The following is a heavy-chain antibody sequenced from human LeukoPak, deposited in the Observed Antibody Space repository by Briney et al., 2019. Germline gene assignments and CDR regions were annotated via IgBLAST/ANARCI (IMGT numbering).Heavy chain of an antibody. CDR1: GGSISSSNW. J-gene: IGHJ3*02. CDR2: IYHSGST. Sequence: SETLSLTCAVSGGSISSSNWWSWVRQPPGKGLEWIGEIYHSGSTNYNPSLKSRVTISVDKSKNQFSLKLSSVTAADTAVYYCARGYYYDSSGYYFDIWGQGTMVTVSS. V-gene: IGHV4-4*02. CDR3: ARGYYYDSSGYYFDI. D-gene: IGHD3-22*01.